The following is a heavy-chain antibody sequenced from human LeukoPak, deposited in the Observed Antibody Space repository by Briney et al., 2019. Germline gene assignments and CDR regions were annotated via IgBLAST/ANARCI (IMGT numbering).Heavy chain of an antibody. CDR1: GFTFSNYA. D-gene: IGHD5-12*01. V-gene: IGHV3-30*18. CDR2: ISYDGIDI. J-gene: IGHJ4*02. CDR3: AKDRGRVATLFDY. Sequence: GGSLRLSCRASGFTFSNYAINWVRQAPGKGLEWVAAISYDGIDIAYADSVRGRFTISRDNSKSTLYLQMSSLRAENTAVYYCAKDRGRVATLFDYWGQGTLVTVSS.